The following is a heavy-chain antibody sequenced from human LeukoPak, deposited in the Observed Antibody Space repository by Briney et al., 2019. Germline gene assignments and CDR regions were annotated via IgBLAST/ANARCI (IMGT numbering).Heavy chain of an antibody. J-gene: IGHJ4*02. CDR3: ASRRITMVRGVITLFDY. CDR1: GGSFSGYY. Sequence: SETLSLTCAVYGGSFSGYYWSWIRQPPGKGLEWIGEINHSGSTNYNPSLKSRVTISVDTSKNQFSLKLSSVTAADTAVYYCASRRITMVRGVITLFDYWGQGTLVTVSS. V-gene: IGHV4-34*01. CDR2: INHSGST. D-gene: IGHD3-10*01.